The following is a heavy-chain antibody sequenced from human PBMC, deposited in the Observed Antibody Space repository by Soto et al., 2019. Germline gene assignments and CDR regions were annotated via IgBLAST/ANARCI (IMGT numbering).Heavy chain of an antibody. CDR1: GFTFSSYA. D-gene: IGHD5-18*01. V-gene: IGHV3-30-3*01. CDR3: ARDAVPMDTAMVKVRYYYYYYGMDV. CDR2: ISYDGSNK. Sequence: LRLSCAASGFTFSSYAMHWVRQAPGKGLEWVAVISYDGSNKYYADSVKGRFTISRDNSKNTLYLQMNSLRAEDTAVYYCARDAVPMDTAMVKVRYYYYYYGMDVWGQGTTVTVSS. J-gene: IGHJ6*02.